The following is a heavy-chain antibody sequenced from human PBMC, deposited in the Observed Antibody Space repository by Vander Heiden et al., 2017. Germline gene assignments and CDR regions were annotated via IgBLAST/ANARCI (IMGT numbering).Heavy chain of an antibody. Sequence: EVQLVESGGGLVQPGGSLRLSCAASRFTFSSYWMSWVRQAPGKGLEWVANIKQDGSEKYYVGSAKGRFTISRDNAKTSLYLQMNSLRAEDTAVYYCARSCSGGSCQDPKFDPWGQGTLVTVSS. V-gene: IGHV3-7*01. D-gene: IGHD2-15*01. J-gene: IGHJ5*02. CDR3: ARSCSGGSCQDPKFDP. CDR1: RFTFSSYW. CDR2: IKQDGSEK.